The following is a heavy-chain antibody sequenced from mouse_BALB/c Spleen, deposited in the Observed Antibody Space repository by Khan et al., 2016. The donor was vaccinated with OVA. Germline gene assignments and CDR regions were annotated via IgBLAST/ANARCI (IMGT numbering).Heavy chain of an antibody. V-gene: IGHV1-76*01. J-gene: IGHJ3*01. CDR2: IYPGTNNT. CDR3: AGYDDGYLFTY. CDR1: GYIFTNYW. Sequence: QVQLKESGAELVRPGASVILSCKTSGYIFTNYWIHWVKQRSGQGLEWIGRIYPGTNNTYYNENFKGKAILTADKSSTTAYMQLSSLKSEDSSVYFGAGYDDGYLFTYWGQGSLVTVSA. D-gene: IGHD2-3*01.